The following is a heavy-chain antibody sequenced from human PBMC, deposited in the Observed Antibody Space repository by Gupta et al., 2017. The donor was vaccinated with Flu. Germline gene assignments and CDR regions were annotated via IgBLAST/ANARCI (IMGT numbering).Heavy chain of an antibody. V-gene: IGHV4-4*07. D-gene: IGHD1-20*01. J-gene: IGHJ5*02. CDR2: IYTNETT. CDR1: IGSNY. Sequence: IGSNYWGGVRQAAGKVLEWIGRIYTNETTNYNPSLKRRVTMSVDRSKNQFSLKMISVTAADTAVHYCARMYIKKGWFDPWGQGTLVSVSS. CDR3: ARMYIKKGWFDP.